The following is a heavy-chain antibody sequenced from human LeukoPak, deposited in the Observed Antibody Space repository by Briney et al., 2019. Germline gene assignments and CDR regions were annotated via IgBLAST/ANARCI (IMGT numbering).Heavy chain of an antibody. J-gene: IGHJ4*02. Sequence: GGAMRLSCEASGLTLSDYWMSWGRQAPGEGGEGGANINQDGSAKYYVDSVKGRFTISRDNADSSLCLQMNALRDDDTAVYYCATSHHTSSGQNFDYWGQGTLVSVSS. D-gene: IGHD6-25*01. CDR2: INQDGSAK. CDR3: ATSHHTSSGQNFDY. CDR1: GLTLSDYW. V-gene: IGHV3-7*01.